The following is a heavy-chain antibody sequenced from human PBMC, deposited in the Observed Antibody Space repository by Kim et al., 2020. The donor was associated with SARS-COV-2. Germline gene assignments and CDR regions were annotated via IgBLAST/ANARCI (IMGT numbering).Heavy chain of an antibody. V-gene: IGHV3-23*01. Sequence: YAASVKGRVYISGDKSQNTLYLQMNSLRAEDTAVYYCAKLMTDSCYGAMDVWGQGTTVTVSS. J-gene: IGHJ6*02. CDR3: AKLMTDSCYGAMDV. D-gene: IGHD2-2*01.